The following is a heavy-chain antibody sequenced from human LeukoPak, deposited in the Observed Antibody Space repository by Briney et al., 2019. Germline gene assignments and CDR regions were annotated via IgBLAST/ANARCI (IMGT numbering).Heavy chain of an antibody. D-gene: IGHD3-22*01. J-gene: IGHJ4*02. Sequence: GGSLRLSCAASGFTFSSYGMHWVRPAPGKGLEWVAFIRYDGSNKFYADSVKGRFTISRDNSKNTLYLQMNSLRAEDTAVYYCAKDHQYYDSSGYYYFDSWGQRTLVTVSS. CDR1: GFTFSSYG. CDR3: AKDHQYYDSSGYYYFDS. V-gene: IGHV3-30*02. CDR2: IRYDGSNK.